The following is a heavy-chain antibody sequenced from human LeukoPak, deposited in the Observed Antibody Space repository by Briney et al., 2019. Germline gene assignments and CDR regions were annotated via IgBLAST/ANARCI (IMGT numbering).Heavy chain of an antibody. CDR1: GYTFTGYY. J-gene: IGHJ4*02. V-gene: IGHV1-2*02. CDR2: INPNSGGT. D-gene: IGHD2-15*01. Sequence: ASVKVSCKASGYTFTGYYMHWMRQAPGQGLEWMGWINPNSGGTNYAQKFQGRVTMTRDTSISTAYMELSRLRSDDTAVYYCAREAGYCSGGSCQGYFDYWGQGTLVTVSS. CDR3: AREAGYCSGGSCQGYFDY.